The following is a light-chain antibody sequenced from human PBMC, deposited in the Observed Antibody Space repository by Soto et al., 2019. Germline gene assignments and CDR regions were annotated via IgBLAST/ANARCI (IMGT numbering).Light chain of an antibody. J-gene: IGLJ2*01. CDR2: SNN. Sequence: QSVLTQSPSASGTPGQRVTISSSGSSSNIGSNTVNWYQQVPGTAPKLLIYSNNQRPSGVPDRFSGSKSGTSASLAISGLQSEDEADYYCAAWDDSLNGPVFGGGTKLTVL. CDR3: AAWDDSLNGPV. CDR1: SSNIGSNT. V-gene: IGLV1-44*01.